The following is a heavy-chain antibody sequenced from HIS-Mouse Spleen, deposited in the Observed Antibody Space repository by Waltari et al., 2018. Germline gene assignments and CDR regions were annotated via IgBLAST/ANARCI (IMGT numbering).Heavy chain of an antibody. V-gene: IGHV4-59*01. J-gene: IGHJ3*02. CDR3: AGEPVASDAFDI. CDR2: IYYSGST. CDR1: GGSISSSS. D-gene: IGHD5-12*01. Sequence: QVQLQESGPGLVTPSETLSLPCTVPGGSISSSSWRWLRPPPGKGLEWIGYIYYSGSTNYNPSLKSRVTISVDTSKNQFSLKLSSVTAADTAVYYCAGEPVASDAFDIWGQGTMVTVSS.